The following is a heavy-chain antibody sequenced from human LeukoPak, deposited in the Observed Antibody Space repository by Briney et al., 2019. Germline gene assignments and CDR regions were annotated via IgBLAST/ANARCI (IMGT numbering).Heavy chain of an antibody. V-gene: IGHV3-30*18. CDR2: ISYDGSDK. Sequence: PGRSLRLSCAASGFTFSSYGIHWVRQAPGKGLEWVAVISYDGSDKHYAHSVKGRFTISRDSSKNTVYLQMNSLRAEDTAVYYCAKDVTEGSWAYFDYWGQGTRVTVSS. D-gene: IGHD6-13*01. J-gene: IGHJ4*02. CDR1: GFTFSSYG. CDR3: AKDVTEGSWAYFDY.